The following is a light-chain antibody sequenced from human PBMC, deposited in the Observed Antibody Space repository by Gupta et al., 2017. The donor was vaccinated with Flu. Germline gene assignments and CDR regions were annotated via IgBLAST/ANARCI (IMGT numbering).Light chain of an antibody. J-gene: IGLJ1*01. CDR3: SSYTSTNTFYV. CDR1: SSDVGRSNS. CDR2: DVS. V-gene: IGLV2-14*01. Sequence: QSAPTQPASVSGSPGQSINLSCTGTSSDVGRSNSVSWYRQHPGKAPNLLIYDVSSRPSGVSSRFSGSQSGNTASLTISGLQAEDETDYYCSSYTSTNTFYVFCTGTKVTVL.